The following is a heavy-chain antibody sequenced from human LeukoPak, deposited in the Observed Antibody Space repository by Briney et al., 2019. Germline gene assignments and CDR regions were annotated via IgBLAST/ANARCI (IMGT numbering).Heavy chain of an antibody. D-gene: IGHD2-2*02. CDR1: GYSISSGYY. J-gene: IGHJ4*02. CDR2: IYHGGST. V-gene: IGHV4-38-2*01. CDR3: ARVEYCTSANCYIGGYY. Sequence: SETLSLTCAVSGYSISSGYYWVWIRQPPGKGLEWIGSIYHGGSTYYNPSLKSRVTISVDTAKNQFSLKLSSVTAADTAVYYCARVEYCTSANCYIGGYYWGQGTLVTVSS.